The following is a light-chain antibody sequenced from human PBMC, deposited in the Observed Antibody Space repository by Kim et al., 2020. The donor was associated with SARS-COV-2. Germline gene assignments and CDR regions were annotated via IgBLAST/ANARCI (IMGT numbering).Light chain of an antibody. Sequence: DIVLPQSPGTLSLSPGERATLSCRASQSVSSSYLAWYQQKPGQAPRLLIYDASSRATGIPDRFSGSGSGTDFTLTISRLEPEDFAVYYCQQYGKSPWTFGQGTKVDIK. J-gene: IGKJ1*01. CDR1: QSVSSSY. V-gene: IGKV3-20*01. CDR2: DAS. CDR3: QQYGKSPWT.